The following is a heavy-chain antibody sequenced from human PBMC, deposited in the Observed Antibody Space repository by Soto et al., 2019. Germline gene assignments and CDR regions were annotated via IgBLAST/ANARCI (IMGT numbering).Heavy chain of an antibody. D-gene: IGHD2-15*01. V-gene: IGHV4-34*01. CDR2: INHSGST. CDR3: ARAVFVDIVVVVAATNYYMDV. Sequence: QVQLQQWGAGLLKPSETLSLTCAVYGGSFSGYYWSWIRQPPGKGLEWIGEINHSGSTNYNPSLKSRVTISVDTSKNQFSLKLSSVTAADTAVYYCARAVFVDIVVVVAATNYYMDVWGKGTTVTVSS. J-gene: IGHJ6*03. CDR1: GGSFSGYY.